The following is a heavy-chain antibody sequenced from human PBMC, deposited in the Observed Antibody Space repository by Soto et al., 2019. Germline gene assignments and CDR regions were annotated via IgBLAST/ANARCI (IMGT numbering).Heavy chain of an antibody. J-gene: IGHJ6*02. Sequence: XGILSLTCAVYGGSFSGYYWSWIRQPPGKGLEWIGEINHGGRTNYSPSLKSRLTISVDTSKNQFSLKLTSVTAADTAVYYCARGRTGMDVWGQGTTVTVSS. CDR3: ARGRTGMDV. V-gene: IGHV4-34*01. CDR1: GGSFSGYY. CDR2: INHGGRT.